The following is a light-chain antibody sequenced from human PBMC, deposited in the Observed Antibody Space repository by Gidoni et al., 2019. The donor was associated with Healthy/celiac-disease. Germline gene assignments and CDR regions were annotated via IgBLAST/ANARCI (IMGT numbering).Light chain of an antibody. CDR1: QSLGTF. CDR3: QQRGRWPLT. J-gene: IGKJ4*01. CDR2: GAS. Sequence: VLPQSPATLPLSPGERATLSCRASQSLGTFLVWYQHKPGQAPRLLIYGASTRATGVPARFSGAGSGTDFTLTIASLEPEDFAIYYCQQRGRWPLTFGGGTRVEI. V-gene: IGKV3-11*01.